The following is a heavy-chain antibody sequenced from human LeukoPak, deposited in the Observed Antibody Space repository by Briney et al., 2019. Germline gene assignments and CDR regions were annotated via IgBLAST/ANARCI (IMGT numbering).Heavy chain of an antibody. D-gene: IGHD3-22*01. V-gene: IGHV3-53*01. Sequence: GGSLRLSCAASGFTVSSNYMSWVRQAPGKGLEWVSVIYSGGSTYYADSVKGRFTISRDNSKNTLYLQMNSLRAEDTAVYYCASNPTYYYDSSGYYYRNYYYGMDVWGQGTTVTVSS. CDR1: GFTVSSNY. CDR3: ASNPTYYYDSSGYYYRNYYYGMDV. CDR2: IYSGGST. J-gene: IGHJ6*02.